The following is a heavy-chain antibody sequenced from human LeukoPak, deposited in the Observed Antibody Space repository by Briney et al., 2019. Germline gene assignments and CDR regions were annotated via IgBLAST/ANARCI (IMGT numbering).Heavy chain of an antibody. V-gene: IGHV3-23*01. CDR1: GFTFSSYA. J-gene: IGHJ4*02. CDR3: AKQDIRSSAWYD. D-gene: IGHD6-19*01. CDR2: ISDSGGST. Sequence: QPGGSLRLSCAASGFTFSSYAMSWVRQAPGQGLDWVSAISDSGGSTYYADSVKGRFTISRDNSKNTLYLQMNSLRAEDTAVYYCAKQDIRSSAWYDWGQGTLVTVSS.